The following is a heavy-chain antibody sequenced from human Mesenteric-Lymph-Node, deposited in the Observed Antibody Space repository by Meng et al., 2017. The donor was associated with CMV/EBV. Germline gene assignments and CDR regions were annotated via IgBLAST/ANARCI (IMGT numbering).Heavy chain of an antibody. J-gene: IGHJ6*02. CDR2: IKSKTDGGTT. D-gene: IGHD3-16*01. V-gene: IGHV3-15*01. CDR1: GFTFSNAW. CDR3: TTALGGEKPYYYYGMDV. Sequence: GGSLRLSCAASGFTFSNAWMSWVRQAPGKGLEWVGRIKSKTDGGTTDYAAPVKGRFTISRDDSKNTLYLQMNSLKTEDTAVYYCTTALGGEKPYYYYGMDVWGQGTTVTVSS.